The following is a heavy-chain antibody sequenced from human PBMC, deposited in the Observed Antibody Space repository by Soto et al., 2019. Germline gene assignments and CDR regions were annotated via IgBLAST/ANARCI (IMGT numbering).Heavy chain of an antibody. Sequence: RESLKISCKCSGYSFTSYWIVWVRQMPGKGLEWMGIIYPGDSDTRYSPSFQGQVTISADKSISTAYLQWSSLKASDTAMYYCARQGPFLATTPFDYWGQGTLVTVSS. J-gene: IGHJ4*02. CDR3: ARQGPFLATTPFDY. CDR1: GYSFTSYW. CDR2: IYPGDSDT. V-gene: IGHV5-51*01. D-gene: IGHD3-3*02.